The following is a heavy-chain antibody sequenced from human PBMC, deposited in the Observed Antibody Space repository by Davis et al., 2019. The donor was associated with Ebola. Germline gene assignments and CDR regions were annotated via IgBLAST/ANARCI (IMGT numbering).Heavy chain of an antibody. CDR1: GLTFSSDW. D-gene: IGHD3-10*01. Sequence: PGGSLRLSCAASGLTFSSDWMHWVRQVPGKGLVWVSRMNSDGSTTRYADSVKGRFTISRDNAKNTLYLQMNSLRAEDTAVYYCARRYYGSGTYYKDYWGQGTLVTVSS. CDR2: MNSDGSTT. J-gene: IGHJ4*02. CDR3: ARRYYGSGTYYKDY. V-gene: IGHV3-74*01.